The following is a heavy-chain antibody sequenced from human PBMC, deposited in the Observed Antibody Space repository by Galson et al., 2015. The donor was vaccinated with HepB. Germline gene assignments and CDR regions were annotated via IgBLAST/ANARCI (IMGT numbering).Heavy chain of an antibody. CDR3: ATNGDYGVRNGMVV. J-gene: IGHJ6*02. CDR1: GGSISSNNW. D-gene: IGHD4-17*01. CDR2: IYHSGST. V-gene: IGHV4-4*02. Sequence: LSLTCAVSGGSISSNNWWSWVRQPPGKGLEWIGEIYHSGSTNYNPSLKSRVTISVDKSKNQFSLKLSSVTAADTAVYYCATNGDYGVRNGMVVWGQGTTVTVSS.